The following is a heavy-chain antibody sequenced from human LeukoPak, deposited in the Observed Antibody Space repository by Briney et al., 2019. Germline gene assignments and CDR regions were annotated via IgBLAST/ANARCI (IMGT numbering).Heavy chain of an antibody. D-gene: IGHD2-2*01. J-gene: IGHJ5*02. CDR2: MNPNSGNT. V-gene: IGHV1-8*03. CDR1: GYTFTSYD. CDR3: ARGGQRVPAAKPIDP. Sequence: EASVKVSCKASGYTFTSYDINWVRQATGQGLEWMGWMNPNSGNTGYAQKFQGRVTITRNTSISAAYMELSSLRSEDTAVYYCARGGQRVPAAKPIDPWGQGTLVTVSS.